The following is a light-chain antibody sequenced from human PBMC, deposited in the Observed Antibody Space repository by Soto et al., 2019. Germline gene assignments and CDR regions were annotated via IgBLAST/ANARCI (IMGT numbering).Light chain of an antibody. Sequence: DIQMTQSPSSLSASVRDRVTITCRASQSISSYLNWHQQKPGKAPKLLIYAASSLQSGVPSRFSGSGSGTDFTLTVSSLQPEDFATYFCQQSYSTPRTFGQGTKVDIK. CDR1: QSISSY. CDR2: AAS. V-gene: IGKV1-39*01. CDR3: QQSYSTPRT. J-gene: IGKJ1*01.